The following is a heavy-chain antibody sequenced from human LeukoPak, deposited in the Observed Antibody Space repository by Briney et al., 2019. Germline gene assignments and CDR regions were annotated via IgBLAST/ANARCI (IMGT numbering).Heavy chain of an antibody. J-gene: IGHJ4*02. CDR1: GFTFTSSA. Sequence: VASVKVSCKASGFTFTSSAVQWVRQAREQRLEWIGWIVVGSGNTNYAQKFQERVTITRDMSTSTAYMELSSLRSEDTAVYYCARIPILREGWGYFDYWGQGTLVTVSS. D-gene: IGHD3-10*01. CDR2: IVVGSGNT. CDR3: ARIPILREGWGYFDY. V-gene: IGHV1-58*01.